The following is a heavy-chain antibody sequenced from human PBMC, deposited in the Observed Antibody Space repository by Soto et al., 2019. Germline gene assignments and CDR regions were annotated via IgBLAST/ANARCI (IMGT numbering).Heavy chain of an antibody. J-gene: IGHJ4*02. V-gene: IGHV4-59*01. Sequence: SETLSLTCTVSGGSISSYYWSWIRQPPGKGLEWIGYIYYSGSTNYNPSLKSRVTISVDTSKNQFSLKLSSVTAADTAVYYCARDGINSWYVYWGQGTLVTVSS. CDR2: IYYSGST. D-gene: IGHD6-13*01. CDR1: GGSISSYY. CDR3: ARDGINSWYVY.